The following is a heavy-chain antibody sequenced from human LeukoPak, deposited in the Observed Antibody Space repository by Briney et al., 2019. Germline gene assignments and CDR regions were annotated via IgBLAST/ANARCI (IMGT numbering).Heavy chain of an antibody. CDR3: ARGGQGDGYSADEAFDL. CDR1: GDSFSSNSS. V-gene: IGHV6-1*01. Sequence: SQTLSLTCVISGDSFSSNSSWNWIRQSPSRGLEWLGRTYYRSKWYNDYVVSVKSRININPDTSKNQFSLQLNSVTPEDTAVYYCARGGQGDGYSADEAFDLWGQGTMVTVS. CDR2: TYYRSKWYN. J-gene: IGHJ3*01. D-gene: IGHD5-18*01.